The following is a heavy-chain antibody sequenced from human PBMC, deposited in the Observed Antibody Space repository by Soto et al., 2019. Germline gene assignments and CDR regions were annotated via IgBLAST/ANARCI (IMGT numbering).Heavy chain of an antibody. Sequence: QLQLQESGPGLVKPSETLSLTCTVSGGSISRSSYYWGWIRQPPGKGLEWIGSIYYSGSTYQNPSLKSRVTISVDTSKYQFSLNLRSVTAADTAVYYCARHDYGGFGLWGQGTLVTVSS. V-gene: IGHV4-39*01. D-gene: IGHD4-17*01. CDR3: ARHDYGGFGL. CDR2: IYYSGST. J-gene: IGHJ4*02. CDR1: GGSISRSSYY.